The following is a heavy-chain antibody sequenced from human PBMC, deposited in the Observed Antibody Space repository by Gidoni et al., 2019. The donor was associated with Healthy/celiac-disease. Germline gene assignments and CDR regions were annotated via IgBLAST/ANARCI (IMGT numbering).Heavy chain of an antibody. CDR1: GFTFSSYG. V-gene: IGHV3-30*03. J-gene: IGHJ4*02. CDR3: AGLDY. CDR2: ISYDGSNK. Sequence: QVQLVESGGGVVQPGRSLRLSCAASGFTFSSYGMHWVRQAPGKGLELVAVISYDGSNKYYADSVKGRFTISRDNSKNTLYLKMNSLRAEDTAVYYCAGLDYWGQGTLVTVSS.